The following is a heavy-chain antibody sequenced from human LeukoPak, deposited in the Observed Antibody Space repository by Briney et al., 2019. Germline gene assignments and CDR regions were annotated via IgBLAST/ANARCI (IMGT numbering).Heavy chain of an antibody. V-gene: IGHV3-30*18. Sequence: GGSLRLSCAASGFKFSTYGMNWVRQAPGKGLEWVSIISNDERNTHYVDSVEGRFTISRDNSKNMLYLQMNSLRVEDTAIYYCAKNLYDDSGDYPNDALDVWGRGTMVIVSS. J-gene: IGHJ3*01. CDR2: ISNDERNT. CDR3: AKNLYDDSGDYPNDALDV. CDR1: GFKFSTYG. D-gene: IGHD3-22*01.